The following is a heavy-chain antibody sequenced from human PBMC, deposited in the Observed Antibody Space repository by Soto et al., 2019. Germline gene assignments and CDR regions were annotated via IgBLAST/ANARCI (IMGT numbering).Heavy chain of an antibody. CDR3: VRVEDYYALFDYYYYGMDV. D-gene: IGHD3-10*01. CDR1: GYTFTSYG. Sequence: QVQLVQSGAEVKKPGASVKVSCKASGYTFTSYGISWVRQAPGQGLEWMGWISAYNGNTNYAQKLQGRVTMTTDTSTSTAYMELRSLRSDDTAVYYCVRVEDYYALFDYYYYGMDVWGQGTTVTVSS. J-gene: IGHJ6*02. V-gene: IGHV1-18*01. CDR2: ISAYNGNT.